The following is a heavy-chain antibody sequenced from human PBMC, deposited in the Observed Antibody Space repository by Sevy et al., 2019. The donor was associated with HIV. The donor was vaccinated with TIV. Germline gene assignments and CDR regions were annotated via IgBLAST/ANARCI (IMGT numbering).Heavy chain of an antibody. Sequence: GGSLRLSCAASGFTFSSYSMNWVRQAPGKGLEWVSYISSSSSTIYYADSVKGRFTISRDNAKNSLYLQMNSLRDEDTAVYYCARVRVTQSYYYYYYMDVWDKGTTVTVSS. D-gene: IGHD2-21*02. J-gene: IGHJ6*03. CDR3: ARVRVTQSYYYYYYMDV. V-gene: IGHV3-48*02. CDR2: ISSSSSTI. CDR1: GFTFSSYS.